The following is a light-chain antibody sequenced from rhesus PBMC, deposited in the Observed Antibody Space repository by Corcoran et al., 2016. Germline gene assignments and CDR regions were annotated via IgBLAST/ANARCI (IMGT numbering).Light chain of an antibody. Sequence: SSDLTQPRSVSVSPGQTARITCGAANIGSQVVNCYQQKPPQAPLLVIYGDNERPSGIPERLSGSKSGNTATLTISGVEAGDEADYYCQVWDMNTDHYFFGPGARLTVL. CDR2: GDN. V-gene: IGLV3-44*01. CDR1: NIGSQV. CDR3: QVWDMNTDHYF. J-gene: IGLJ1*01.